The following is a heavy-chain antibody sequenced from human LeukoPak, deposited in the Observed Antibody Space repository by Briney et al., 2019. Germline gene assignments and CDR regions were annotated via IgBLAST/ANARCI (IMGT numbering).Heavy chain of an antibody. V-gene: IGHV3-21*01. CDR1: GFTFSSYN. Sequence: KPGGSLRLSCAASGFTFSSYNMNWVRQAPGKGLEWVSSISSGSSYIHYADSVKGRFTISRDNAKNSLFPQMDSLRAEDTAVYYCARDQKAVGTDFDYWGQGTLVTVSS. CDR2: ISSGSSYI. J-gene: IGHJ4*02. CDR3: ARDQKAVGTDFDY. D-gene: IGHD6-13*01.